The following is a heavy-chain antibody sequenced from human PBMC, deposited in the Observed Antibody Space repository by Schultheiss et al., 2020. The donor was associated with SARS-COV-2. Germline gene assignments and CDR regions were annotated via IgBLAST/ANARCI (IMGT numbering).Heavy chain of an antibody. Sequence: GESLKISCAASGFTFSSYGMHWVRQAPGKGLEWVAVISYDGSNKYYADSVKGRFTISRDNSKNTLYLQMNSLRAEDTAVYYCARQGDYYYGMDVWGQGTTVTVSS. CDR2: ISYDGSNK. CDR1: GFTFSSYG. J-gene: IGHJ6*02. CDR3: ARQGDYYYGMDV. V-gene: IGHV3-30*12.